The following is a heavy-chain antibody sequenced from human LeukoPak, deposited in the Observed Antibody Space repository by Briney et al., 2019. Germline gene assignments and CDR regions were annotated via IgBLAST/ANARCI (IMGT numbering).Heavy chain of an antibody. CDR3: ARLIGDYYDNSRSSYWHGHLDY. CDR1: GYTFTSYD. V-gene: IGHV1-8*01. Sequence: ASVKVSCKASGYTFTSYDINWVRQATGQGLEWMGWMNPNSGNTGYAQKFQGRVTMTRNTSISTAYMELSSLRSEDTAVYYCARLIGDYYDNSRSSYWHGHLDYWGQGALVTVSS. D-gene: IGHD3-22*01. CDR2: MNPNSGNT. J-gene: IGHJ4*02.